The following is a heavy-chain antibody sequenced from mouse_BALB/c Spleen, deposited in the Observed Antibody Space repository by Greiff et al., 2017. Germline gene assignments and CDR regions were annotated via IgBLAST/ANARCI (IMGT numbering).Heavy chain of an antibody. D-gene: IGHD2-2*01. CDR2: IDPETGGT. CDR1: GYTFTDYE. Sequence: VQLQESGAELVRPGASVTLSCKASGYTFTDYEMHWVKQTPVHGLEWIGAIDPETGGTAYNQKFKGKATLTADKSSSTDYMELRSLTSEDSAVYYCTRNGYDRVAYWGQGTLVTVSA. CDR3: TRNGYDRVAY. J-gene: IGHJ3*01. V-gene: IGHV1-15*01.